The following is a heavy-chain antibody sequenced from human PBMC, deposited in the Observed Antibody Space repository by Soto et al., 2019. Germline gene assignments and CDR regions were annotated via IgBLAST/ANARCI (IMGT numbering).Heavy chain of an antibody. Sequence: GGSLRLSCAASGFTFNDYWMNWVRQAPGKGPELVAKINQGGNEKYYVDSVKGRFAISRDNAKNSLYLQMNSLRADDTAVYYCARDMTPAGIAFDYWGQGTLVTVSS. J-gene: IGHJ4*02. CDR2: INQGGNEK. V-gene: IGHV3-7*01. D-gene: IGHD2-2*01. CDR3: ARDMTPAGIAFDY. CDR1: GFTFNDYW.